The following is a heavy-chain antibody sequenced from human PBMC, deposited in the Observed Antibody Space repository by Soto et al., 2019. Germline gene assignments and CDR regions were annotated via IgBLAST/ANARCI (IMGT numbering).Heavy chain of an antibody. V-gene: IGHV4-34*01. Sequence: SETLSLTCAVYGGSFSGYYWTWIRQPPGKGLEWIGEINHSGVSNYNPSLKSRVTFSVDTSKNQFSLFLRSVTAADTGVYFCARVVPAAVGVFGGRAPHFDSSGEGALVTVSS. CDR1: GGSFSGYY. J-gene: IGHJ4*02. CDR2: INHSGVS. D-gene: IGHD2-2*01. CDR3: ARVVPAAVGVFGGRAPHFDS.